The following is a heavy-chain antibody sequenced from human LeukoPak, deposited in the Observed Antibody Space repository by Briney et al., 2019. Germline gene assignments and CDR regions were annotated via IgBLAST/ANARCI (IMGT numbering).Heavy chain of an antibody. CDR2: IIPIFGTA. Sequence: ASVKVSCKASGGTFGSYAISWVRQAPGQGLEWMGRIIPIFGTANYAQKFQGRVTITTDESTSTAYMELSSLRSEDTAVYYCARDQDYYDSSGHDYWGQGTLVTVSS. D-gene: IGHD3-22*01. V-gene: IGHV1-69*05. CDR3: ARDQDYYDSSGHDY. CDR1: GGTFGSYA. J-gene: IGHJ4*02.